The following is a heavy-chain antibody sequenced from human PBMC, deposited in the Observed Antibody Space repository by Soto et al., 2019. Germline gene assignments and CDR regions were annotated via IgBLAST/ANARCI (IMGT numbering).Heavy chain of an antibody. CDR2: ISAYNGNT. Sequence: ASVKVSCKASGYTFTSYGISWVRQAPGQGLEWMGWISAYNGNTNYAQKLQGRVTMTTDTSTSTAYMELRSLRSDDTAVYYCARDGRIVVVPAARVDYYYYGMDVWGQGTTVTVSS. CDR1: GYTFTSYG. D-gene: IGHD2-2*01. CDR3: ARDGRIVVVPAARVDYYYYGMDV. J-gene: IGHJ6*02. V-gene: IGHV1-18*01.